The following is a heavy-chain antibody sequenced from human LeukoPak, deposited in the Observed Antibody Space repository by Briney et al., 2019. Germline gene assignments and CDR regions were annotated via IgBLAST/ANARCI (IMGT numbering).Heavy chain of an antibody. CDR1: RFTFSNYW. V-gene: IGHV3-74*01. CDR2: IHSDGSST. CDR3: ARDRAGPDY. D-gene: IGHD6-19*01. J-gene: IGHJ4*02. Sequence: GVLRLSCAASRFTFSNYWMHWVRQAPGKGLVWVSRIHSDGSSTVYADSVKGRFTISRDNAKNTLYLQMNSLRAEDTAVYYCARDRAGPDYWGQGTLVTVSS.